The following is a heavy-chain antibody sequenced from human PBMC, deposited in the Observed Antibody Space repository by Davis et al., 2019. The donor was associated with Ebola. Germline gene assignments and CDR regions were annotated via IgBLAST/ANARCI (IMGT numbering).Heavy chain of an antibody. CDR3: AKEEAYCGGDCYGYFDS. D-gene: IGHD2-21*02. V-gene: IGHV3-23*01. J-gene: IGHJ4*02. Sequence: GESLKISCAASGFTVSSNYMSWVRQAPGKGLEWVSVVSGRATTIYYADSVKGRFTISRDNSKNTLYLQMNSLRAEDTALYYCAKEEAYCGGDCYGYFDSWGQGTLVTVSS. CDR2: VSGRATTI. CDR1: GFTVSSNY.